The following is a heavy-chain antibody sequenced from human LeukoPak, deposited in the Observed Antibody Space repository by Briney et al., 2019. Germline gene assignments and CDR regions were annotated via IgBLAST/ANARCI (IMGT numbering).Heavy chain of an antibody. CDR1: GGSFSGYY. V-gene: IGHV4-34*01. D-gene: IGHD2-15*01. CDR3: ARKAYCSGGSCYWYIDY. Sequence: SETLSLTCAVYGGSFSGYYWSWIRQPPGKGLEWIGEINHSGSTNYNPSLKSRVTISVDTSKNQFSLKLSSVTAADTAVYYCARKAYCSGGSCYWYIDYWGQGTLVTVSS. CDR2: INHSGST. J-gene: IGHJ4*02.